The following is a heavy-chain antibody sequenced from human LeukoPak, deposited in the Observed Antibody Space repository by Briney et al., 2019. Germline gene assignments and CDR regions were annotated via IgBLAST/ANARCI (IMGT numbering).Heavy chain of an antibody. CDR3: ARRDSSSFAEEAFDI. CDR1: GGSISGYY. J-gene: IGHJ3*02. Sequence: PSETLSLTCTVSGGSISGYYWSWIRQPPGKGLEWIGYIYTSGSTNYNPSLKSRVTISVDTSKNQFSLKLSSVTAADTAVYYCARRDSSSFAEEAFDIWGQGTMVTVSS. CDR2: IYTSGST. D-gene: IGHD6-13*01. V-gene: IGHV4-4*09.